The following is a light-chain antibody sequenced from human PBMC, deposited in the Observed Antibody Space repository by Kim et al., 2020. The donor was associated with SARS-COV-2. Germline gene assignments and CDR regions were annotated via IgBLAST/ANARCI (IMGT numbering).Light chain of an antibody. CDR2: RKN. CDR1: STNIGHHY. Sequence: RRITTSCPRRSTNIGHHYLFWYQPPQAPAPTLPPYRKNQRPSGVPDRLSGSKSGPSTSLAISGLRCDDKVDYYCATWDDSLSGRVFGGGTQLTVL. CDR3: ATWDDSLSGRV. J-gene: IGLJ3*02. V-gene: IGLV1-47*01.